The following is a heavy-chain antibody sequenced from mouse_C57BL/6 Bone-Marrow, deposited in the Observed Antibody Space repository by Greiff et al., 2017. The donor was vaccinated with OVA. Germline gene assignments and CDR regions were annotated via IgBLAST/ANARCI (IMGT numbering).Heavy chain of an antibody. CDR1: GYTFTSYG. V-gene: IGHV1-81*01. Sequence: QVQLKESGAELARPGASVKLSCKASGYTFTSYGISWVKQRTGQGLEWIGEIYPRSGNTYYNEKFKGKATLTADKSSSTAYMELRSLTSEDSAVYFCARNYEFAYWGQGTLVTVSA. CDR3: ARNYEFAY. J-gene: IGHJ3*01. CDR2: IYPRSGNT. D-gene: IGHD1-1*01.